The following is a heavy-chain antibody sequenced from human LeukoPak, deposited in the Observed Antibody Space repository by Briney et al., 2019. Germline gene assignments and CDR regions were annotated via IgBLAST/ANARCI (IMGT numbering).Heavy chain of an antibody. CDR3: AREVVPAAFAMDV. V-gene: IGHV4-31*11. D-gene: IGHD2-2*01. Sequence: MASETLSLTCAVYGGSISSGGYYWYWVRQHPGKGLEWIGYIYYSGSTYYNPSLKSRLTISVDTSKNQFSLKLSSVTAADTAVYYCAREVVPAAFAMDVWGQGTTVTVSS. CDR2: IYYSGST. CDR1: GGSISSGGYY. J-gene: IGHJ6*02.